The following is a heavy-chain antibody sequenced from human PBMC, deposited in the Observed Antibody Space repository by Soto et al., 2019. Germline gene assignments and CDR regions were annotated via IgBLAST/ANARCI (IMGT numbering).Heavy chain of an antibody. V-gene: IGHV3-30-3*01. D-gene: IGHD3-22*01. CDR3: ARVPGYCGYTWNFDL. J-gene: IGHJ2*01. CDR2: ISHDGGNI. CDR1: GFTFSDYA. Sequence: QEELVESGGGVVQPGRSLRLSCAASGFTFSDYAMLWVRQAPGQGLEWVAVISHDGGNIYHADAVKGRFTISRDNAKHTLYLQMNSLRTEDTAMYYCARVPGYCGYTWNFDLWGRGNLVTVSS.